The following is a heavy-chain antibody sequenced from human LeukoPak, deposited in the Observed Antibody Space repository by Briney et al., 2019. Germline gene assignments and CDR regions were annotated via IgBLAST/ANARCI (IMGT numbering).Heavy chain of an antibody. D-gene: IGHD2-21*01. CDR2: IYYSGST. J-gene: IGHJ4*02. CDR3: ARRNCISGGGCYLDY. V-gene: IGHV4-30-4*08. Sequence: SETLSLTCTVSGGSISSSSYYWGWIRQPPGKGLEWIGYIYYSGSTYYNPSLKSRVTISIDTSKNQFSLKLSSVTAADTAVYFCARRNCISGGGCYLDYWGQGTLVTVYS. CDR1: GGSISSSSYY.